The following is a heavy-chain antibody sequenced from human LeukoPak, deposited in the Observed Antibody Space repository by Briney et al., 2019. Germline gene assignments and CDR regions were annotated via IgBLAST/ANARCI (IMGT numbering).Heavy chain of an antibody. CDR1: GFTFSSYS. J-gene: IGHJ4*02. D-gene: IGHD2-21*01. CDR2: ISSSSSYI. CDR3: ARDQTYCGGDCYGY. Sequence: GGSLRLSCAASGFTFSSYSTNWVRQAPGKGLEWVSSISSSSSYIYYADSVKGRFTISRDNAKNSLYLQMNSLRAEDTAVYYCARDQTYCGGDCYGYWGQGTLVTVSS. V-gene: IGHV3-21*01.